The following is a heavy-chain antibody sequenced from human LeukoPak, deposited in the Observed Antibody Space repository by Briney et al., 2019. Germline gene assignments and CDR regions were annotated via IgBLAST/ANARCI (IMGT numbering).Heavy chain of an antibody. Sequence: GGSLRLSCAASGFTFSSYSMNWVRQAPGKGLEWVSYITGSSTTIYYADSVKGRLTISRDNAKNSLYLQMNSLRDEDTAVYYCARDHLFAFGIWGQGTMVTVSS. J-gene: IGHJ3*02. CDR3: ARDHLFAFGI. CDR1: GFTFSSYS. CDR2: ITGSSTTI. D-gene: IGHD3-10*01. V-gene: IGHV3-48*02.